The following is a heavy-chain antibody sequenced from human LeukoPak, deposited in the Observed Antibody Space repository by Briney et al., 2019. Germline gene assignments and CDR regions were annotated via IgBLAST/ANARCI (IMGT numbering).Heavy chain of an antibody. CDR1: GDSVSSNSAG. V-gene: IGHV6-1*01. CDR2: TYYRSKWYN. Sequence: SQTLSLTCAISGDSVSSNSAGWNWIRQSPSRGLEWLGRTYYRSKWYNDFAPSVRNRITINPDTSKNQFSLQLNSVTPEDTAVYYCVNFDYWGQGTLVTVSS. CDR3: VNFDY. J-gene: IGHJ4*02.